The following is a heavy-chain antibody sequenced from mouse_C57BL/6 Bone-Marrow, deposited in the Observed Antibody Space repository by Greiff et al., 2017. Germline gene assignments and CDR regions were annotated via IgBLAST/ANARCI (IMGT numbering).Heavy chain of an antibody. CDR1: GYTFTSYW. V-gene: IGHV1-55*01. J-gene: IGHJ2*01. CDR3: ASSTVVVPYFDY. D-gene: IGHD1-1*01. CDR2: IYPGSGST. Sequence: QVQLQQPGAELVKPGASVKMSCKASGYTFTSYWITWVKQRPGQGLEWIGDIYPGSGSTNYNEKFKSKATLTVDTSSSTAYMQLSSLTSEDSAVYYCASSTVVVPYFDYWGQGTTLTVSS.